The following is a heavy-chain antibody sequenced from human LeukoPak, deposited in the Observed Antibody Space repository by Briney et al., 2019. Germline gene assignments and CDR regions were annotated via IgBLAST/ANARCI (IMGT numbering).Heavy chain of an antibody. CDR1: GGTFRTYS. CDR3: ARVDRYHFYLDV. Sequence: SVKVSCKAAGGTFRTYSVTWVRQAPGQGLEWMGGIIPIFGTPNYAQKFQGRVKVTTDDATGTAYMELSSLMSEDTAIYYCARVDRYHFYLDVWGKGTPVTVSS. V-gene: IGHV1-69*05. CDR2: IIPIFGTP. J-gene: IGHJ6*03.